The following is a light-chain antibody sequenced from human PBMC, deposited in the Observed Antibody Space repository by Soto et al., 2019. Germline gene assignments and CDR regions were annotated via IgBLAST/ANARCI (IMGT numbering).Light chain of an antibody. CDR3: QHYNNWPPWT. CDR2: GAS. J-gene: IGKJ1*01. V-gene: IGKV3-15*01. CDR1: QSVSSN. Sequence: EIVMTQSPATLSVSPGERATLSCRASQSVSSNLAWYQQKPGQAPRLLIYGASTRATGIPARFNGSGSGTEFPLPLSSLQSEDFAVYYCQHYNNWPPWTFGQGTKVEVK.